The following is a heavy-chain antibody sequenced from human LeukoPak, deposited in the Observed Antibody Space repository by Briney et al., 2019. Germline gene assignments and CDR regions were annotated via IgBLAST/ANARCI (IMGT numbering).Heavy chain of an antibody. Sequence: SETLSLTCAVYGGSFSGYYWSWIRQPPGKGLEWIGYIYYSGSTNYNPSLKSRVTISVDTSKNQFSLKLSSVTAADTAVYYCASGSGYPLDYWGQGTLVTVSS. CDR3: ASGSGYPLDY. J-gene: IGHJ4*02. D-gene: IGHD3-3*01. CDR1: GGSFSGYY. V-gene: IGHV4-59*01. CDR2: IYYSGST.